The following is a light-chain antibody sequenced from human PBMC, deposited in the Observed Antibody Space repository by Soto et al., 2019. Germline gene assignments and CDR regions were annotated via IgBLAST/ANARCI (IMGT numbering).Light chain of an antibody. J-gene: IGLJ2*01. CDR2: YDS. CDR3: QVWDSSSDHVV. CDR1: NIGSKS. Sequence: SYELTQPPSLSVAPGKTASITCGGNNIGSKSVHWYQQKPGQAPVLVIYYDSDRPSGIPERFSGSNSGNTATLTISRVEAGDEADYYCQVWDSSSDHVVFGGGTKLTVL. V-gene: IGLV3-21*04.